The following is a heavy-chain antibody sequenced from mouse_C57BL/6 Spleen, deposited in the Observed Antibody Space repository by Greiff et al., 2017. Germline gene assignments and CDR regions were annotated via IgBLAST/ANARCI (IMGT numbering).Heavy chain of an antibody. D-gene: IGHD3-2*02. CDR1: GFTFSSYG. CDR2: ISSGGSYT. V-gene: IGHV5-6*01. J-gene: IGHJ4*01. Sequence: EVHLVESGGDLVKPGGSLKLSCAASGFTFSSYGMSWVRQTPDKRLEWVATISSGGSYTYYPDSVKGRFTISRDNAKNTLYLQMSSLKSEDTAMYYCARQGSGGAMDYWGQGTSVTVSS. CDR3: ARQGSGGAMDY.